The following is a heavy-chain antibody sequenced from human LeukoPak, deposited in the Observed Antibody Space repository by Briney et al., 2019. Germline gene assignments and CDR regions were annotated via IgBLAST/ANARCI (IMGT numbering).Heavy chain of an antibody. D-gene: IGHD3-3*01. CDR1: GFTFGDYA. CDR2: IRSKAYGGTT. Sequence: PGGSLRLSCTASGFTFGDYAMSWVRQAPGKGLEWVGFIRSKAYGGTTEYAASVKGRFTISRDDSKSIAYLQMNSLKTEDTAVYYCTRTFLEWLLETNWFHPWGQGTLVTVSS. J-gene: IGHJ5*02. CDR3: TRTFLEWLLETNWFHP. V-gene: IGHV3-49*04.